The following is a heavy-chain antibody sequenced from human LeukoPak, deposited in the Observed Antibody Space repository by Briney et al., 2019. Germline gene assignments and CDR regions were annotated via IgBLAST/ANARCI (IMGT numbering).Heavy chain of an antibody. V-gene: IGHV3-23*01. Sequence: PGGSLRLSCAASGYTFSSYAMSWVRQAPGQGLEWVSAISGSGGSSAYADSVKGRFTISRDNSKNTLYLQMNSLRAEDTAVYYCAKHLDGYNDYWGQGTLVTVSS. D-gene: IGHD5-24*01. CDR2: ISGSGGSS. J-gene: IGHJ4*02. CDR1: GYTFSSYA. CDR3: AKHLDGYNDY.